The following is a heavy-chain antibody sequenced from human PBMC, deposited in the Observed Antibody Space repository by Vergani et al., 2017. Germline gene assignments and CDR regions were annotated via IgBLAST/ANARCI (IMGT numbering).Heavy chain of an antibody. J-gene: IGHJ6*03. V-gene: IGHV1-8*01. Sequence: QVQLVQSGAEVKKPGASVKVSCKASGYTFTSYDINWVRQATGQGLEWMGCKNPNSGNTGYAQKFQGRVTMTRNTSISTAYKELSSLRSEDTDVYYCARGSQGATWGLGYYYYYRDVWGKGTTVTVSS. CDR3: ARGSQGATWGLGYYYYYRDV. CDR2: KNPNSGNT. D-gene: IGHD1-26*01. CDR1: GYTFTSYD.